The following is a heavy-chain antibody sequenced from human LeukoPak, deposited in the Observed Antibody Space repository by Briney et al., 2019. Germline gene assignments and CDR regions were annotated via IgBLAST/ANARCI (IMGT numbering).Heavy chain of an antibody. CDR1: GFTFSSYE. J-gene: IGHJ4*02. CDR3: ARARWTPLPDY. D-gene: IGHD3/OR15-3a*01. Sequence: GGSLRLSCAASGFTFSSYEMNWVRQAPGKGLEWVSYISSSGGTIYYADSVKGRFTISRDNAKNSLSLQMNSLRAEDTAVYYCARARWTPLPDYWGQGTLVSVSS. V-gene: IGHV3-48*03. CDR2: ISSSGGTI.